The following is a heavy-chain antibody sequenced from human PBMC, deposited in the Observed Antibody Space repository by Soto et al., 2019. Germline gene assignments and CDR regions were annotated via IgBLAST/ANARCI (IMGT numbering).Heavy chain of an antibody. V-gene: IGHV3-33*01. CDR3: ARERGGYSSDF. CDR2: VWFDGSNE. CDR1: GFNFLSYG. J-gene: IGHJ4*02. D-gene: IGHD2-15*01. Sequence: GGSLILSCATSGFNFLSYGMHWVRQAPGKGLEWVASVWFDGSNENYADSVKARFTISRDNSKNTLYLQMNSLRAEDTAVYYCARERGGYSSDFWGQGTLVSVSS.